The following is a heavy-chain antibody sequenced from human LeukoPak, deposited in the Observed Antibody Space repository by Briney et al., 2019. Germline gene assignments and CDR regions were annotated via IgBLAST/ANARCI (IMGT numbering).Heavy chain of an antibody. V-gene: IGHV1-18*01. J-gene: IGHJ4*02. CDR2: ISAYNGNI. CDR3: ARDQHCTNGVCTNFDY. D-gene: IGHD2-8*01. Sequence: ASVKVSCKASGYTFTSYGISWVRQAPGQGLEWMGWISAYNGNINYAQKLQGRVTMTTDTSTSTAYMELRSLRSDDTAVYYCARDQHCTNGVCTNFDYWGQGTLVTVSS. CDR1: GYTFTSYG.